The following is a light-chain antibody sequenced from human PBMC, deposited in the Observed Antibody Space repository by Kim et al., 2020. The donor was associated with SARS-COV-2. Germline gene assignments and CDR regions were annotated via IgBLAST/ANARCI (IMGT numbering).Light chain of an antibody. Sequence: SYELTQPPSVSVAPGQTARVTCGRQNIGSKSVHWYQQRPGQAPVLVIYFDRDRPSGIPERFSGSNSGNTATLTISRVEAGDEADYYCQLWDGTTNQYVFGTGTKVTVL. CDR2: FDR. CDR3: QLWDGTTNQYV. J-gene: IGLJ1*01. V-gene: IGLV3-21*04. CDR1: NIGSKS.